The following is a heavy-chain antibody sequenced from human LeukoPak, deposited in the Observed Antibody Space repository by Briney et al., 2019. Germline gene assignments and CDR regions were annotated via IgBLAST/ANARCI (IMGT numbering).Heavy chain of an antibody. CDR1: GGSISSGSYY. V-gene: IGHV4-61*02. CDR2: IYTSGST. Sequence: SQTLSLTCTVSGGSISSGSYYWSWIRQPAGKGLEWIGRIYTSGSTNYNPSLKSRVTISVDTSKNQFSLKLSSVTAADTAVYYCARVSTQYDSSGYHNWFDRWGQGTLVTVSS. J-gene: IGHJ5*02. D-gene: IGHD3-22*01. CDR3: ARVSTQYDSSGYHNWFDR.